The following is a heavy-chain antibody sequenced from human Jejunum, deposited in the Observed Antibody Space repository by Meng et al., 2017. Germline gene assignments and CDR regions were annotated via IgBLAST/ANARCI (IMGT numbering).Heavy chain of an antibody. Sequence: GESLKISCTASGFTFSSYAMSWVRQAPGKGLEWVSSISESGGSTYYADSVKGRFTISRDNSRNTLYLQMNSLRAEDTAVYYCARSREAHCSGGTCYTGDYWGQGTLVTVSS. V-gene: IGHV3-23*01. D-gene: IGHD2-15*01. CDR3: ARSREAHCSGGTCYTGDY. CDR2: ISESGGST. J-gene: IGHJ4*02. CDR1: GFTFSSYA.